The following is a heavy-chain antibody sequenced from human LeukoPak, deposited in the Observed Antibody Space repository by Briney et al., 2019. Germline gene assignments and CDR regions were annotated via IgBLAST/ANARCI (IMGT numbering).Heavy chain of an antibody. CDR1: GYTFTSYG. J-gene: IGHJ5*02. CDR2: ISAYNGNT. Sequence: GASVKFSCKASGYTFTSYGISWVRQAPGQGLEWMGWISAYNGNTNYAQKLQGRVTMTTDTSTSTAYMELNSLRAEDTAVYYCTRGPPRSGTYYFGLFDPWGQGTLVTVSS. CDR3: TRGPPRSGTYYFGLFDP. D-gene: IGHD3-10*01. V-gene: IGHV1-18*01.